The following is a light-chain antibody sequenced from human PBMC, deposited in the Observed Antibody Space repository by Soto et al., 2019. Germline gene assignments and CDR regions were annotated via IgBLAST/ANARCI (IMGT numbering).Light chain of an antibody. Sequence: DIQMTQSPSSLSASVGDRVTITCRASQSINNYLSWYQQKPGKAPNLLIFGASTLQSGVPSRFSGSGSGTEFTLTISSLQFEDFAVYYCQQYNNWPRTFGQGTKVDIK. CDR3: QQYNNWPRT. CDR2: GAS. CDR1: QSINNY. V-gene: IGKV1-17*01. J-gene: IGKJ1*01.